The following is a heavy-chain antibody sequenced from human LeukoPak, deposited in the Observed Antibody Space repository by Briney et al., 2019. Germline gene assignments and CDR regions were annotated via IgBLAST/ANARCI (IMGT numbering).Heavy chain of an antibody. CDR3: ARDSKGYCSSTTCPDAFDI. Sequence: GGSLRLSCAASGFTFSRHAMSWVRQAPGKGLEWVSSISSSTSYIYYADSLKGRFTISRDNAKNSLYLQMNSLRAEDTAVYYCARDSKGYCSSTTCPDAFDIWGQGTMVTVSS. D-gene: IGHD2-2*01. CDR2: ISSSTSYI. V-gene: IGHV3-21*01. CDR1: GFTFSRHA. J-gene: IGHJ3*02.